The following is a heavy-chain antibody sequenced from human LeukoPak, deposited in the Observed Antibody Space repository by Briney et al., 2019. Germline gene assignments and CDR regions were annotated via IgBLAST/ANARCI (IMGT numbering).Heavy chain of an antibody. D-gene: IGHD3-3*01. V-gene: IGHV1-69*04. CDR1: GGTFSSYA. J-gene: IGHJ4*02. CDR3: ARDHPQAHGDVY. CDR2: IIPILGIA. Sequence: PVKVSCKASGGTFSSYAISWVRQAPGQGLEWMGRIIPILGIANYAQKFQGRVTITADKSTSTAYMELSSLRSEDTAVYYCARDHPQAHGDVYWGQGTLVTVSS.